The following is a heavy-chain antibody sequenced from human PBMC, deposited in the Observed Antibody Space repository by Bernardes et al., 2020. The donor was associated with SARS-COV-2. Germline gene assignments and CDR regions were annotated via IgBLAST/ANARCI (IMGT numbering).Heavy chain of an antibody. CDR2: ISYRGSDR. Sequence: GGSLRLSCSASGFSFNSFAMHWVRQAPGKGLEWVALISYRGSDRYYAASVQGRFGISRDNSKNTLYLQMNSLRPEDTAMYYCAKVSCSGWTCGGIAYQFYGADMWGHGTAVSVSS. CDR3: AKVSCSGWTCGGIAYQFYGADM. J-gene: IGHJ6*02. D-gene: IGHD6-19*01. CDR1: GFSFNSFA. V-gene: IGHV3-30*18.